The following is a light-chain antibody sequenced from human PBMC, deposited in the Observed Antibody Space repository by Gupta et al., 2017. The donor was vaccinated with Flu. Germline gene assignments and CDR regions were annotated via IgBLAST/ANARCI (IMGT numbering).Light chain of an antibody. V-gene: IGKV1-39*01. CDR1: QSISRY. J-gene: IGKJ1*01. CDR3: QQRDNTPWT. Sequence: DPQMTQSPSSLSASVGDRVTITCRASQSISRYLNWYQQKPGEAPNLLVYGASSLQSGVPSRFSGSESGTDFTLTISRLQPEDFATYYCQQRDNTPWTFGQGTKVEIK. CDR2: GAS.